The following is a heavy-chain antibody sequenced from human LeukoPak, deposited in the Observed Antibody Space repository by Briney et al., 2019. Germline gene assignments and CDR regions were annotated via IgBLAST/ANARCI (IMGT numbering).Heavy chain of an antibody. V-gene: IGHV3-48*03. CDR1: GFTFSSYE. Sequence: GGSLRLSCAASGFTFSSYEMNWVRQAPGKGLEWVSYISSSGSTIYYADSVKGRFTISRDNAKNSLYLQMNSLGAEDTAVYYCVRGAPRRWFGESLSGAKYYFDYWGQGTLVTVSS. D-gene: IGHD3-10*01. CDR2: ISSSGSTI. CDR3: VRGAPRRWFGESLSGAKYYFDY. J-gene: IGHJ4*02.